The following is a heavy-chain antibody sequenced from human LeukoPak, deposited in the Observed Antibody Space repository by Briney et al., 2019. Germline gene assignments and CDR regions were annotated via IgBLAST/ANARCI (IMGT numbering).Heavy chain of an antibody. CDR3: AKARYSGSSGLDY. D-gene: IGHD1-26*01. CDR2: ITGSGGST. J-gene: IGHJ4*02. Sequence: GGSLRLSCAASGFTLSNYAMNWVRQAPGKGLEWVSTITGSGGSTYHADSVKGRLTISRDNSKNTLYLQMDSLRAEDTAVYYCAKARYSGSSGLDYWGQGTLVTVSS. V-gene: IGHV3-23*01. CDR1: GFTLSNYA.